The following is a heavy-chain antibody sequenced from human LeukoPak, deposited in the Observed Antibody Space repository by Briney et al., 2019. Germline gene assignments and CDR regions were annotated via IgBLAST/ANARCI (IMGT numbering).Heavy chain of an antibody. D-gene: IGHD2-15*01. CDR3: AQKGGADT. Sequence: GGSLRLSCAASGFTFSRFGMNWVRQAPGKGLEWVSYISSSSSNIIYYADSVKGRFTISRDNAKNSLYLHMNSLRDEDTAVYYCAQKGGADTWGQGTLVTVFS. J-gene: IGHJ5*02. CDR2: ISSSSSNII. CDR1: GFTFSRFG. V-gene: IGHV3-48*02.